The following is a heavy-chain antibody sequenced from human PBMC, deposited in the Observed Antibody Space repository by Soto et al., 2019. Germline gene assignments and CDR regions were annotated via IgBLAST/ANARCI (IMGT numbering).Heavy chain of an antibody. J-gene: IGHJ4*02. D-gene: IGHD3-10*01. CDR2: VYSSGTT. CDR1: GGSINGYW. V-gene: IGHV4-4*07. CDR3: ARDIGSYAYGEGY. Sequence: SETLSLTCSVSGGSINGYWWSWIRQPAGKGLEWIGRVYSSGTTDYNPSLNSRATLSVETSKNQFSLKLSSVTAADTAVYYCARDIGSYAYGEGYWGQGIQVTVSS.